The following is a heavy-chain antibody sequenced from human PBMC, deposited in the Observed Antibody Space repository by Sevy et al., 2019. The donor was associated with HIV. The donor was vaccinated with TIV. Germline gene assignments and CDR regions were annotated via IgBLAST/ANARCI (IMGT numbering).Heavy chain of an antibody. CDR2: IYTSGST. V-gene: IGHV4-61*02. J-gene: IGHJ4*02. D-gene: IGHD3-10*01. Sequence: SETLSLTCTVSGGSISSGSYYWSWIRQPAGKGLEWIGRIYTSGSTNYNPSLKSRVTMSVDTSKNQFSLKLSSVTAADTAVYYCARVRAYYYGSGSYPYYFDYWGQGTLVTISS. CDR1: GGSISSGSYY. CDR3: ARVRAYYYGSGSYPYYFDY.